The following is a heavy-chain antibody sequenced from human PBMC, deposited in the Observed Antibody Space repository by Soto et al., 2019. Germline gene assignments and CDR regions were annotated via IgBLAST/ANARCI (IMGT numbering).Heavy chain of an antibody. CDR2: VYHSGST. Sequence: SETLSLTCTVSGDSISSYFWSWIGQPPGKGLEWIGCVYHSGSTNYSPSLRSRVSISVDTSKNQFSLRLSSVTAADTAVYFCARSVAVPGAHIDYWGQGTQVTVSS. V-gene: IGHV4-59*01. CDR1: GDSISSYF. J-gene: IGHJ4*02. D-gene: IGHD6-19*01. CDR3: ARSVAVPGAHIDY.